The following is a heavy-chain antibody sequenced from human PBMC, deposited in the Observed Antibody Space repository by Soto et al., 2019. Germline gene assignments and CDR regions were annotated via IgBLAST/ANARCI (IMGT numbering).Heavy chain of an antibody. V-gene: IGHV4-61*01. J-gene: IGHJ4*02. D-gene: IGHD1-26*01. CDR2: IYYNGST. CDR3: ATFGIVGASSFDY. Sequence: SETLSLTCTVSGGSVSSGSFYWSRIRQPPGKGLEWIGNIYYNGSTNYNPSLKSRVTISVDTSKNQFSLMLSSVTAADTAVYYCATFGIVGASSFDYWGQGTLVTVSS. CDR1: GGSVSSGSFY.